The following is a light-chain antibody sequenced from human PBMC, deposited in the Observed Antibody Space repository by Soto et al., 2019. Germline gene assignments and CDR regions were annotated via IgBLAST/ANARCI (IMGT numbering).Light chain of an antibody. Sequence: EMVMTQSPATLSVSPGERGTLSCRASQTVATNLAWYQQKPGQAPRLLIYGASSRATGIPDRLSGSGSGTDFTLTIGRLEPEDFAVYYCQQYGSSSWTFGQGTKVDI. CDR1: QTVATN. V-gene: IGKV3-20*01. CDR3: QQYGSSSWT. J-gene: IGKJ1*01. CDR2: GAS.